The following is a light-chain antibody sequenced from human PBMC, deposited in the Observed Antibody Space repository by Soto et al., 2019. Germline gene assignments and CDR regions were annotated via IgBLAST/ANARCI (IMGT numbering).Light chain of an antibody. V-gene: IGKV1-5*01. CDR1: QSINAW. CDR3: QHYNSYSEA. Sequence: DIQMTQSPSTLSASVGDRVTITCRASQSINAWLAWYQQKPGKAPKLLIYDVSTLDSGVPSRFSGSGSGTEFTLTISSLQPDDFATYYCQHYNSYSEAFGQGTK. J-gene: IGKJ1*01. CDR2: DVS.